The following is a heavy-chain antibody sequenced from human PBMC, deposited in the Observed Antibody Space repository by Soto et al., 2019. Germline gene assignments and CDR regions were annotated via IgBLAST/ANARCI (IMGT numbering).Heavy chain of an antibody. Sequence: EVQLVESGGGLVQPGGSLRLSCAASGFTFSSYWMHWVRQAPGKGLVWVSRINSDGSSTSYADSVKGRFTISRDNAKNTLYLQMNSLRAEDTAMYYCARDADSYGSGSYTTYYYYYYYMDVWGKGTTVTVSS. D-gene: IGHD3-10*01. J-gene: IGHJ6*03. CDR3: ARDADSYGSGSYTTYYYYYYYMDV. V-gene: IGHV3-74*01. CDR1: GFTFSSYW. CDR2: INSDGSST.